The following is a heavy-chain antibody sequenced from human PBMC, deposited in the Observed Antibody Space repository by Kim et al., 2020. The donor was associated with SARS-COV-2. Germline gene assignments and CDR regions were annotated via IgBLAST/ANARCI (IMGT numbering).Heavy chain of an antibody. V-gene: IGHV3-30*18. Sequence: GGSLRLSCAASGFTFSSYGMHWVRQAPGKGLEWVAVISYDGSNKYYADSVNGRFTISRDNSKNTLYLQMNSLRAEDTAVYYCAKDQGAAGTNYWGQGTLVTVSS. CDR2: ISYDGSNK. D-gene: IGHD6-13*01. CDR1: GFTFSSYG. J-gene: IGHJ4*02. CDR3: AKDQGAAGTNY.